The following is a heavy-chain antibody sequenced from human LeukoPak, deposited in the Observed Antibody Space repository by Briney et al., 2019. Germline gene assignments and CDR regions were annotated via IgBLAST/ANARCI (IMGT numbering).Heavy chain of an antibody. V-gene: IGHV4-34*01. Sequence: PSETLSLTCAVYGGSFSGYYWSWIRQPPGKGLEWIGGINHSGSTNYNPSLKSRVTISVDTSKNQFSLKLSSVTAADTAVYYCARDANYYGSGSFWFDPWGQGTLVTVSS. D-gene: IGHD3-10*01. CDR2: INHSGST. CDR1: GGSFSGYY. CDR3: ARDANYYGSGSFWFDP. J-gene: IGHJ5*02.